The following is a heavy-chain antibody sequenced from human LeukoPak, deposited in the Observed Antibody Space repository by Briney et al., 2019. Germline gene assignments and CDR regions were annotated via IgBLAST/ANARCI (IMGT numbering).Heavy chain of an antibody. V-gene: IGHV4-59*08. Sequence: SETLSLTCSVSGGSISNYFWTWIRQPPGKGLEWIGYSYSSGSTYYNPSLKSRGTISVDTSKNRFSLKLSTVTAADTAVYYCARRPTGDPKFDYWGQGTLVTVSS. CDR2: SYSSGST. CDR3: ARRPTGDPKFDY. J-gene: IGHJ4*02. D-gene: IGHD7-27*01. CDR1: GGSISNYF.